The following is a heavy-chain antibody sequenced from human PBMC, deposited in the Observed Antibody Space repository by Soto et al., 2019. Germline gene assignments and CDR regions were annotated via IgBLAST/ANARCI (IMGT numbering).Heavy chain of an antibody. D-gene: IGHD5-18*01. V-gene: IGHV1-69*06. Sequence: QVPLVQSGAEAKTPGSSVKVSCKASGGSFSNYALNWVRQAPGQGLEWMGGIIPISVTSSYAQKFQGRVTITADTSASTAYLELSSLRSEDSAVYYCARVIRGYSFGPYDYWGQGTLVTVSS. CDR3: ARVIRGYSFGPYDY. J-gene: IGHJ4*02. CDR2: IIPISVTS. CDR1: GGSFSNYA.